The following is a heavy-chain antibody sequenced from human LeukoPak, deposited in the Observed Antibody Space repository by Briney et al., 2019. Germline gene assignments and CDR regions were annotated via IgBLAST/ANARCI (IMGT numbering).Heavy chain of an antibody. D-gene: IGHD6-13*01. Sequence: PSETLSLTCTLSGDSISSGYYWGWLRHPPGKGLEGISSIYHNGGTYYNQPLKTRTTITVDTTTNQVSMPLSSVTAADTPVYYCARSFSRWSPESVVDYWGQGTLVTVSS. V-gene: IGHV4-38-2*02. CDR1: GDSISSGYY. CDR3: ARSFSRWSPESVVDY. J-gene: IGHJ4*02. CDR2: IYHNGGT.